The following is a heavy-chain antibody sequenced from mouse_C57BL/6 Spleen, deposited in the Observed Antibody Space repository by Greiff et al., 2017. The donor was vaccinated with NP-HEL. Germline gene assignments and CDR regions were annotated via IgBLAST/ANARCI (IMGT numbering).Heavy chain of an antibody. V-gene: IGHV1-55*01. D-gene: IGHD2-5*01. CDR3: ARSLDYRNSAWFAY. CDR2: IYPGSGST. J-gene: IGHJ3*01. CDR1: GYTFTSYW. Sequence: QVQLQQPGAELVKPGASVKMSCQASGYTFTSYWITWVTQRPGQGLEWIGDIYPGSGSTNYNEKFKSKATLTVDTSSSTAYMQLSSLTSEDSAVDYCARSLDYRNSAWFAYWGQRTLVTVSA.